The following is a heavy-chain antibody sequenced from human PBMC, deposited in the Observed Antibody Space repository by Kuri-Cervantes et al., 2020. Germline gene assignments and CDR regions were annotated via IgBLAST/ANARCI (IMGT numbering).Heavy chain of an antibody. V-gene: IGHV3-33*01. Sequence: GESLKISCAASGFTFSSYGMHWVHQAPGKGLEWVAVIWYDGSNKYYADSVKGRFTISRDNSKNTLYLQMNSLRAEDTAVYYCARGGSYDFWSGYYTLRIPLDYWGQGTLVTVSS. CDR3: ARGGSYDFWSGYYTLRIPLDY. CDR2: IWYDGSNK. D-gene: IGHD3-3*01. CDR1: GFTFSSYG. J-gene: IGHJ4*02.